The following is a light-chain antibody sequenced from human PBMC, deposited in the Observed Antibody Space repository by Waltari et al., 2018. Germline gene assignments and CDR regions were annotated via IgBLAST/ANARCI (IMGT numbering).Light chain of an antibody. V-gene: IGLV2-14*03. J-gene: IGLJ2*01. CDR1: SSDAGGYNY. Sequence: QSALTQPASVSGSPGQSITISCTGTSSDAGGYNYVTWYQQHPGKAPKPMIYDVSNRPPGVPNRVAASKSANMASLTSSGLQAEDEADYYCSSYISSSTLELFRGGTSLTVL. CDR2: DVS. CDR3: SSYISSSTLEL.